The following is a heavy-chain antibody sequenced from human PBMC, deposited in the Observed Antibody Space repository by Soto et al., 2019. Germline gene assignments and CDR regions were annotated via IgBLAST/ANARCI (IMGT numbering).Heavy chain of an antibody. V-gene: IGHV1-46*01. CDR2: VNPSGGHT. CDR1: GDTFTDYY. J-gene: IGHJ4*02. D-gene: IGHD2-21*02. CDR3: ARGAHVVVVTAALDY. Sequence: QVQLVQSGAEVKKPGASVKVSCKASGDTFTDYYIHWVRQAPGQGLEWMGTVNPSGGHTTYAQHCTGRVTRPRDTSTSTPYIELTSPTSEDTAVYYCARGAHVVVVTAALDYWGQGTLVTVSS.